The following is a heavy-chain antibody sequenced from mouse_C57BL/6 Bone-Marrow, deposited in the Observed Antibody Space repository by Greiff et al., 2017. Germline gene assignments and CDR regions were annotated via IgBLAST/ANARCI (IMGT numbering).Heavy chain of an antibody. CDR1: GFNIKDDY. V-gene: IGHV14-4*01. Sequence: VQLKQSGAELVRPGASVKLSCTASGFNIKDDYMHWVKQRPEQGLEWIGWIDPENGDTEYASKFQGKATITADTSSNTAYLQLSSLTSEDTAVYYCTPFDDGYDGGGYWGQGTTLTVSS. CDR2: IDPENGDT. J-gene: IGHJ2*01. CDR3: TPFDDGYDGGGY. D-gene: IGHD2-2*01.